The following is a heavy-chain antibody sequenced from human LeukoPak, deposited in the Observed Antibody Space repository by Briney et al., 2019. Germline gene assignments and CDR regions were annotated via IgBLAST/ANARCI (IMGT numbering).Heavy chain of an antibody. J-gene: IGHJ4*02. V-gene: IGHV3-7*01. D-gene: IGHD4-17*01. CDR3: ATTVTTYGGYYFDY. CDR1: GFTFSSYW. CDR2: IKQDGSEK. Sequence: PGGTLRLSCAASGFTFSSYWMSWVRQAPGKGLEWVANIKQDGSEKYYVDSVKGRFTISRDNAKNSLYLQMNSLRAEDTAVYYCATTVTTYGGYYFDYWGQGTLVTVSS.